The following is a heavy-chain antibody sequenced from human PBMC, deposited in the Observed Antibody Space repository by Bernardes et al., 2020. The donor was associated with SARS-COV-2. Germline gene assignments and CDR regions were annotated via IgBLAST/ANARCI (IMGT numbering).Heavy chain of an antibody. CDR3: AKVFSWIFDAFDI. D-gene: IGHD2-2*03. CDR2: ISGSGTTT. J-gene: IGHJ3*02. V-gene: IGHV3-23*01. CDR1: GFTFSSYG. Sequence: GGSLRLSCAASGFTFSSYGMTWVRQAPGKGLEWVSSISGSGTTTNYTDSVKGRFTISRDNSKNTLYLQMNSLRAEDTAIYYCAKVFSWIFDAFDIWGRGTMVTVSS.